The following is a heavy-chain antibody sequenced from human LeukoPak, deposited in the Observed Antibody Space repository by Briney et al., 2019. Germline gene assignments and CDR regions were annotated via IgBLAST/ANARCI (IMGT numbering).Heavy chain of an antibody. CDR3: ARWRGAQSAFEY. Sequence: GGSLRLSCAASGFTFTRYWMSWVRQAPGKGLEFVANIKQDGTKTEYVDSVKGRFTIYRDNAKNSLYLQMNNVRAEDTAVYYCARWRGAQSAFEYWGSGTLVTVSS. CDR1: GFTFTRYW. D-gene: IGHD3-3*01. V-gene: IGHV3-7*01. J-gene: IGHJ4*02. CDR2: IKQDGTKT.